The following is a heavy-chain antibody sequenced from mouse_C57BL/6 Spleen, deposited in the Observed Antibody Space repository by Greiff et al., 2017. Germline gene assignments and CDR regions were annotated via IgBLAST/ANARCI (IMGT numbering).Heavy chain of an antibody. CDR2: IYPGDGDT. D-gene: IGHD2-3*01. J-gene: IGHJ4*01. CDR1: GYAFSSSW. CDR3: ARPDGYYPYYYAMDY. V-gene: IGHV1-82*01. Sequence: VQLQQSGPELVKPGASVKISCKASGYAFSSSWMNWVKQRPGKGLEWIGRIYPGDGDTNYNGKFKGKATLTADKYSSTAYMQLSSLTSEDSAVYFCARPDGYYPYYYAMDYWGQGTSVTVSS.